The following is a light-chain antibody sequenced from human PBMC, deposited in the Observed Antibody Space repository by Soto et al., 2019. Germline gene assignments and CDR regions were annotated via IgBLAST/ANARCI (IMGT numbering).Light chain of an antibody. J-gene: IGLJ1*01. CDR1: SSDVGAYNY. V-gene: IGLV2-14*01. Sequence: QSALTQPASVSGSPGQSLTISCTGTSSDVGAYNYVSWYQQHPGKAPKLMIFEVSNRPSGVSNRFSASKSGNTASLTISGLQAEDEADYYCSSYTTSSIYVFGTGTKVTVL. CDR2: EVS. CDR3: SSYTTSSIYV.